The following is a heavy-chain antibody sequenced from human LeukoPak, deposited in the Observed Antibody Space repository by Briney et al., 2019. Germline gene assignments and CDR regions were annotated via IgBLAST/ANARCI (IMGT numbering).Heavy chain of an antibody. J-gene: IGHJ4*02. CDR3: AKLNYDFWSAQAAVYFDY. D-gene: IGHD3-3*01. Sequence: GRSLRLSCAASGFTFSSYAMHWVRQAPGKGLEWVAVISYDGSNKYYADSVKGRFTISRDNSKNTLYLQMNSLRAEDTAVYYCAKLNYDFWSAQAAVYFDYWGQGTLVTVSS. V-gene: IGHV3-30-3*01. CDR2: ISYDGSNK. CDR1: GFTFSSYA.